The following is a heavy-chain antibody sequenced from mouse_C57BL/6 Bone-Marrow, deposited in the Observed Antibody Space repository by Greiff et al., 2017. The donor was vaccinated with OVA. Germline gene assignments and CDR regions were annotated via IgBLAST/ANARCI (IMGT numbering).Heavy chain of an antibody. V-gene: IGHV3-6*01. D-gene: IGHD4-1*01. Sequence: ESGPGLVKPSQSLSLTCSVTGYSITSGYYWNWIRQFPGNKLEWMGYISYDGSNNYNPSLKNRISITRDTSKNQFFLKLNSVTTEDTATYYCARDLELTGTSYYAMDYWGQGTSVTVSS. CDR2: ISYDGSN. CDR3: ARDLELTGTSYYAMDY. J-gene: IGHJ4*01. CDR1: GYSITSGYY.